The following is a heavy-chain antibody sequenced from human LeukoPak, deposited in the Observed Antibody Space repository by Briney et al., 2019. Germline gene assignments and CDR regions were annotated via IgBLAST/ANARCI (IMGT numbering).Heavy chain of an antibody. V-gene: IGHV4-34*01. CDR3: ARHIGSSPLFDS. Sequence: SETLSLTCAVYGGSFSGYYWSWIRQPPGKGLEWIGEINHSGSTNYNPSLKSRVTISVDTSKNQFSLKLNSVTAADTAVYYCARHIGSSPLFDSWGQGTLVTVSS. CDR2: INHSGST. J-gene: IGHJ4*02. CDR1: GGSFSGYY. D-gene: IGHD6-6*01.